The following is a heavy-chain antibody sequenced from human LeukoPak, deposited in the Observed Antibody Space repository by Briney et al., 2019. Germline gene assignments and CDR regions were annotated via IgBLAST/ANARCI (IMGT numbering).Heavy chain of an antibody. Sequence: SETLSLTCAVYGGSFSGYYGSWIRQPPGKGLEWIGEINHSGSTNYNPSLKSRVTISVDTSKNQFSLKLSSVTAADTAVYYCATRNFWGQGTLVTVSS. CDR2: INHSGST. CDR3: ATRNF. V-gene: IGHV4-34*01. J-gene: IGHJ4*02. CDR1: GGSFSGYY.